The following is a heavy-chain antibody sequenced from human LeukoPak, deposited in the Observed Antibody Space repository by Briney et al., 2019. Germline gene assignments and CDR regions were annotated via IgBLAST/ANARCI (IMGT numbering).Heavy chain of an antibody. CDR2: INHSGST. D-gene: IGHD2-2*01. V-gene: IGHV4-34*01. Sequence: SETLSLTCAVYGGSFSGYYWSWIRQPPGKGLEWIGEINHSGSTNYNPSLKSRVTISVDTSKNQLSLKLSSVTAADTAVYYCARAKYLYCSSTSCYGGYYYYGMDVWGQGTTVTVSS. CDR1: GGSFSGYY. J-gene: IGHJ6*02. CDR3: ARAKYLYCSSTSCYGGYYYYGMDV.